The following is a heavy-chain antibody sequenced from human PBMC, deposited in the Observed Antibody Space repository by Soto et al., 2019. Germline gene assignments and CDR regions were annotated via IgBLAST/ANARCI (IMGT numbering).Heavy chain of an antibody. CDR3: AKDWSSSGWYYYFDY. CDR1: GFTFSSYG. D-gene: IGHD6-19*01. J-gene: IGHJ4*02. CDR2: ISYDGSNK. V-gene: IGHV3-30*18. Sequence: SLRLSCAASGFTFSSYGMHWVRQAPGKGLEWVAVISYDGSNKYYADSVKGRFTISRENSKNTLYLQMNSLRAEDTALYYCAKDWSSSGWYYYFDYWGQGTLVTVSS.